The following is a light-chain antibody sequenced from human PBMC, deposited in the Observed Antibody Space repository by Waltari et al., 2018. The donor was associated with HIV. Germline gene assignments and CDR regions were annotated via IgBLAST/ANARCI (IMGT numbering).Light chain of an antibody. J-gene: IGKJ1*01. CDR1: QSISSTY. CDR2: NAS. CDR3: QQYGSSPRT. Sequence: ELVLTQSPGTLSVSPGETATVSCRTSQSISSTYVAWYQQKPGQAPRLLIYNASTRPTGIPDRFNGSGSGTDFILTIRRLEPGDSAVYYCQQYGSSPRTFGEGTKVEIK. V-gene: IGKV3-20*01.